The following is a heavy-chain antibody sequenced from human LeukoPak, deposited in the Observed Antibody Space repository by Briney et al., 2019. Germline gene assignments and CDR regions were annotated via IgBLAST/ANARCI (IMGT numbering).Heavy chain of an antibody. Sequence: SETLSLTCSVSGGSISTYYWNWIRQPAGKGLEWIGRIYASGTTTYNPSLKSRVLMSLDTSMNQSSLKLSSATAADTAVYYCARASTGTFYYFDSWGQGTLVTV. CDR1: GGSISTYY. D-gene: IGHD7-27*01. J-gene: IGHJ4*02. CDR2: IYASGTT. CDR3: ARASTGTFYYFDS. V-gene: IGHV4-4*07.